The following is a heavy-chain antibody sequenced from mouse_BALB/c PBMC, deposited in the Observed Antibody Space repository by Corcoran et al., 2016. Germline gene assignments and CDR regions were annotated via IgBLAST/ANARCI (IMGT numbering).Heavy chain of an antibody. D-gene: IGHD2-14*01. Sequence: QVQLQQSGAELVRPGASVTLSCKASGYTFADYEMHWVKQTPVHGLEWIGAIDPETGGTAYNQKFKGKATLTADKSSSTAYMELRSLTSEDSAVYYCTRYRDRYLFAYWGQGTLVTVSA. J-gene: IGHJ3*01. CDR1: GYTFADYE. CDR2: IDPETGGT. CDR3: TRYRDRYLFAY. V-gene: IGHV1-15*01.